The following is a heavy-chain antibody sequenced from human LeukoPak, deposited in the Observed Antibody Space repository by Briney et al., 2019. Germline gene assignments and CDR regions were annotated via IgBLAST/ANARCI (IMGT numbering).Heavy chain of an antibody. CDR1: GFTFSSYD. CDR2: ITAGGGST. D-gene: IGHD3-3*01. CDR3: AKVLDFWSGVPGV. V-gene: IGHV3-23*01. J-gene: IGHJ6*04. Sequence: GGSLRLSCAASGFTFSSYDMGWVRQAPGKGLEWVSGITAGGGSTYYADSAKGRFTISRDNSKNTLYLQMNSLRAEDTAVYYCAKVLDFWSGVPGVWGKGTTVTVSS.